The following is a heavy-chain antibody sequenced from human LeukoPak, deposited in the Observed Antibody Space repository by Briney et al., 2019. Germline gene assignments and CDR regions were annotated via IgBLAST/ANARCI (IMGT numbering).Heavy chain of an antibody. CDR2: IYYSGST. CDR1: GGSISSYY. Sequence: SETLSLTCTVSGGSISSYYWSWIRQPPGKGLEWIGYIYYSGSTNYNPSLKSRVTISVDTSKNQFSLKLSSVTAADTAVYYCARGDSSSLPFDYWGQGTLVTVSS. D-gene: IGHD6-13*01. CDR3: ARGDSSSLPFDY. V-gene: IGHV4-59*01. J-gene: IGHJ4*02.